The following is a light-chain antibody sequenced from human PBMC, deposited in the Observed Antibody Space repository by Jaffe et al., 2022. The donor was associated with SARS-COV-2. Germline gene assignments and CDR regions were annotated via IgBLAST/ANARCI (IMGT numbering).Light chain of an antibody. Sequence: EVVMTQSPLSLPATLGQAASISCRSSQSLVHSDGNTYLSWFHQSPGHSPRRLIYMVSKRDSGVPDRFSGSGSGTESTLKISRVEAEDAGVYFCMQETHWPYTLGQGTKLEIK. CDR3: MQETHWPYT. CDR2: MVS. CDR1: QSLVHSDGNTY. J-gene: IGKJ2*01. V-gene: IGKV2-30*02.